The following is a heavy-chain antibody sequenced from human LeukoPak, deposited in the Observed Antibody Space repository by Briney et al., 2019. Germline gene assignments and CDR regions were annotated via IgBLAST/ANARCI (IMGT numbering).Heavy chain of an antibody. CDR2: IIPIFGTA. Sequence: SVKVSCKASGGTFSSYAISWVRQAPGQGLEWMGRIIPIFGTANYAQKFQGRVTITTDESTSTAYMELSSLRSEDTAVYYCARGQLWFGELLNYYYMDVWGKGPTVTVSS. D-gene: IGHD3-10*01. CDR3: ARGQLWFGELLNYYYMDV. CDR1: GGTFSSYA. V-gene: IGHV1-69*05. J-gene: IGHJ6*03.